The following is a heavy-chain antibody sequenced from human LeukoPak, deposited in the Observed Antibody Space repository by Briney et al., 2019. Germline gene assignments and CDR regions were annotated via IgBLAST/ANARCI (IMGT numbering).Heavy chain of an antibody. J-gene: IGHJ4*02. D-gene: IGHD6-19*01. CDR3: AKAHSSGWYYFDY. Sequence: GGSLRLFCAASGFTFSSYWMNWARQAPGKGLEWVASINHNGNVNYYVDSVKGRFTISRDNAKNSLYLQMSNLRAEDTAVYYCAKAHSSGWYYFDYWGQGTLVTVSS. V-gene: IGHV3-7*03. CDR2: INHNGNVN. CDR1: GFTFSSYW.